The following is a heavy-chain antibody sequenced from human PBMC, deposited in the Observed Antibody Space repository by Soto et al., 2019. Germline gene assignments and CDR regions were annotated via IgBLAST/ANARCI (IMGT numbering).Heavy chain of an antibody. CDR1: GYTFTSFV. V-gene: IGHV1-3*01. CDR3: AREGLPPYQYFYL. J-gene: IGHJ2*01. CDR2: INAGNGNT. D-gene: IGHD4-17*01. Sequence: QVQLVQSGAEVKKPGASVKVSCKAYGYTFTSFVMHWVRQAPGQRLEWMGTINAGNGNTKYSQRFQGRITITRDTSASTAYMELSNLRSEDTAVSYCAREGLPPYQYFYLWGRGTLVTVSS.